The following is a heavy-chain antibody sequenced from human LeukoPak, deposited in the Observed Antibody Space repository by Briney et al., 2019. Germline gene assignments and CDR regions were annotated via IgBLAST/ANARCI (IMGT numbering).Heavy chain of an antibody. J-gene: IGHJ6*02. CDR2: IYTSGST. Sequence: SETLSLTCTVSGVYISSYYWNWIRQPAGKGLEWIGRIYTSGSTNYNPSLKSRVTISVDTSKNQFSLKLSSVTAADTAVYYCAVVPAAQSYYYGMDVWGQGTTVTVSS. CDR3: AVVPAAQSYYYGMDV. V-gene: IGHV4-4*07. CDR1: GVYISSYY. D-gene: IGHD2-2*01.